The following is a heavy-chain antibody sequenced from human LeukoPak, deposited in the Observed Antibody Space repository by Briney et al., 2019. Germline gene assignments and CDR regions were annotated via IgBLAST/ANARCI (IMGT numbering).Heavy chain of an antibody. CDR1: EFTFSNYG. CDR3: ALVATTTPFDY. V-gene: IGHV3-30*02. J-gene: IGHJ4*02. D-gene: IGHD5-12*01. CDR2: TGYDGSNE. Sequence: GGSLRLSCAASEFTFSNYGMHWVRQVPGKGLEWVAFTGYDGSNEHYADSVKGRLTISRDSSKNTLYLQMNSLRAEDTAVYYCALVATTTPFDYWGQGTLVTVSS.